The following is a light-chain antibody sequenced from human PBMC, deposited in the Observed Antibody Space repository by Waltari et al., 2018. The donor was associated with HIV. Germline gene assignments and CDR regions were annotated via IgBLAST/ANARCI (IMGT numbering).Light chain of an antibody. CDR1: QSVSSY. J-gene: IGKJ3*01. CDR3: QQRRT. V-gene: IGKV3-11*01. Sequence: EIVMTQSPATLSSSPGERATFSCRASQSVSSYLAWYQQKPGQAPRLLIYDASNRATGIPARFSRSGSGTDFTLTISSLEPEDFAVYYCQQRRTFGPGTKVDIK. CDR2: DAS.